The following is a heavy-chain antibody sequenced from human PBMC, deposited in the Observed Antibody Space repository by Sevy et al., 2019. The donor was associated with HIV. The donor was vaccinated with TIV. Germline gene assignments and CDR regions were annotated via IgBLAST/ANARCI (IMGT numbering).Heavy chain of an antibody. J-gene: IGHJ4*02. CDR1: VSSHW. V-gene: IGHV5-51*01. D-gene: IGHD2-2*03. Sequence: GGSLRLSCKDSVSSHWIGWVRQMPGKGLEWMGIIYLGDSDTKYSPAFQGQVTISADKSISTAYLQWSSLKASDTAMYYCARYGYSLDYWGQGTLVTVSS. CDR2: IYLGDSDT. CDR3: ARYGYSLDY.